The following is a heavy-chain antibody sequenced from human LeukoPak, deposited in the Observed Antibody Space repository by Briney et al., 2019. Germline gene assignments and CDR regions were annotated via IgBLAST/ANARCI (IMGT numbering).Heavy chain of an antibody. CDR2: ISSSSSNI. CDR3: ARDSSGWYWASGYYYYYYMDV. CDR1: GFTFSSYS. D-gene: IGHD6-19*01. V-gene: IGHV3-21*01. J-gene: IGHJ6*03. Sequence: PGGSLRLSCAASGFTFSSYSMNWVRQAPGKGLEWVSSISSSSSNIYYADSVKGRFTISRDNAKNSLYLQMNSLRAEDTAVYYCARDSSGWYWASGYYYYYYMDVWGKGTTVTVSS.